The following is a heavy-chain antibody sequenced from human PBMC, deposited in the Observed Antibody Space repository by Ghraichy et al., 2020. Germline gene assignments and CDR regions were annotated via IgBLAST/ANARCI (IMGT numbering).Heavy chain of an antibody. D-gene: IGHD3-22*01. CDR3: ARAYDTSGFYHPFGY. CDR1: GDSISGHY. CDR2: IYYSGNT. V-gene: IGHV4-59*11. Sequence: SENLSLTCTVSGDSISGHYWNWLRQPPGKGLEWIGYIYYSGNTNYNPSLKSRVSISVDTSKNHFSLKLSSLTAADTAVYFCARAYDTSGFYHPFGYWGQGTLVTVSS. J-gene: IGHJ4*02.